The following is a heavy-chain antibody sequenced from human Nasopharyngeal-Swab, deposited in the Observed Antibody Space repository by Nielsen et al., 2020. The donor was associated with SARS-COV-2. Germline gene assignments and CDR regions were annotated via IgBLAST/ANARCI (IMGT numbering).Heavy chain of an antibody. J-gene: IGHJ4*02. D-gene: IGHD7-27*01. V-gene: IGHV1-2*02. CDR3: ARDATGDEYFDY. Sequence: WVRQAPGQGLEWMGWMNPKSGVTSYAQKFQGRVTMTWDTSTSTAYMELSRLRSDDMAVYYCARDATGDEYFDYWGQGTLVTVSS. CDR2: MNPKSGVT.